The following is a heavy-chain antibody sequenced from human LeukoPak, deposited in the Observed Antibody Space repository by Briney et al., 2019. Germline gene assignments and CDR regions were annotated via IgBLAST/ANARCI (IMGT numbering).Heavy chain of an antibody. CDR2: INNIASHI. CDR3: TRDATQYLRYGYFDS. J-gene: IGHJ4*02. Sequence: PGGSLRLSCAASGFAFNNYPMNWVRQAPGKGLEWVSSINNIASHIYYADSVRGRFTISRDNAKNSVSLQMNNLRAEDTAVYYCTRDATQYLRYGYFDSWGQGILVTVSS. CDR1: GFAFNNYP. D-gene: IGHD2/OR15-2a*01. V-gene: IGHV3-21*01.